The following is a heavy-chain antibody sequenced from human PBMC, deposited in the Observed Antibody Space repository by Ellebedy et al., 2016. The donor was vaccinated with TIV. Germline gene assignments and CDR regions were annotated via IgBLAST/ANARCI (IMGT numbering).Heavy chain of an antibody. CDR2: MNPDTGAT. D-gene: IGHD6-19*01. J-gene: IGHJ4*02. Sequence: ASVKVSXXASGYTFTSYYMHWVRQAPGQGLEWMGWMNPDTGATNYAQKFQGRVTMTRDTSSSIAYMDLSRLTSDDTAVYYCARIQRHISVAIVLDYWGQGTLVTVSS. CDR1: GYTFTSYY. CDR3: ARIQRHISVAIVLDY. V-gene: IGHV1-2*02.